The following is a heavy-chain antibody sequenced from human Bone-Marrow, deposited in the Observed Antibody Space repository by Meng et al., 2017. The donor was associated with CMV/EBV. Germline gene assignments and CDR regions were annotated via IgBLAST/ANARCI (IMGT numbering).Heavy chain of an antibody. Sequence: GESLKISCAASGFTFSSYAMSWVRQAPGKGLEWVSAISGSGGSTYYADSVKGRFTISRDNSKNTLYLQMNSLRAEDTAVYYCAKDASRLGDSYNTNWGQGTLVTVSS. J-gene: IGHJ4*02. V-gene: IGHV3-23*01. CDR2: ISGSGGST. CDR3: AKDASRLGDSYNTN. D-gene: IGHD5-24*01. CDR1: GFTFSSYA.